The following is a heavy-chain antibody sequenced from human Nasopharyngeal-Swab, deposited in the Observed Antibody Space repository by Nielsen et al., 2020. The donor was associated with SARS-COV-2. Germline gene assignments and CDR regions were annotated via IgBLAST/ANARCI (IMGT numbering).Heavy chain of an antibody. J-gene: IGHJ4*02. Sequence: RQAPGKGLEWIGEINHSGSTNYNPSLKSRVTISVDTFKNQFSLKLSSVTAADTAVYYCARGPQGGSRRPYYFDYWGQGTLVTVSS. V-gene: IGHV4-34*01. D-gene: IGHD1-26*01. CDR2: INHSGST. CDR3: ARGPQGGSRRPYYFDY.